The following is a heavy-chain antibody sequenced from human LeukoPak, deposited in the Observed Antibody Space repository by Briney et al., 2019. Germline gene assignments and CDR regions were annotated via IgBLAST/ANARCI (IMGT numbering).Heavy chain of an antibody. CDR3: ARDRHYYDSSGYPEYFQH. D-gene: IGHD3-22*01. CDR2: ISSSGSTI. V-gene: IGHV3-11*01. Sequence: GGSLRLSCAASGFTFSDYYMSWIRQAPGKELEWVSYISSSGSTIYYADSVKGRFTISRDNAKNSLYLQMNSLRAEDTAVYYCARDRHYYDSSGYPEYFQHWGQGTLVTVSS. CDR1: GFTFSDYY. J-gene: IGHJ1*01.